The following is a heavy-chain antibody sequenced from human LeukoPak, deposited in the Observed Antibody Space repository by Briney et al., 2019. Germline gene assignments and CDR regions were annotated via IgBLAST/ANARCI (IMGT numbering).Heavy chain of an antibody. D-gene: IGHD3-22*01. CDR2: IKQDGSEK. Sequence: GGSLRLSCAASGFTFSSYWMSWVRQAPGKGLEWVANIKQDGSEKYYVDSVKGRFTISRDNAKNSLYLQMNSLRAEDTAVYYRARESYDSSGYDNWFDPWGQGTLVTVSS. J-gene: IGHJ5*02. CDR1: GFTFSSYW. V-gene: IGHV3-7*01. CDR3: ARESYDSSGYDNWFDP.